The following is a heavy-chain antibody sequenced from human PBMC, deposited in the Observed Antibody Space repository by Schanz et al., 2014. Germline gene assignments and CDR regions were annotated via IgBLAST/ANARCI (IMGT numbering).Heavy chain of an antibody. D-gene: IGHD6-13*01. CDR1: GFSFSSYT. Sequence: EVQLLESGGGLVQPGESLRLSCAASGFSFSSYTMSWVRQTPGKGLEWVSGLTEGGGGTYYTDAVKGRFTISRDNSKNTVNLQMNSLRAEHTAVYYCAKEKEEVAADGSFFDYWGQGTLVTVSS. V-gene: IGHV3-23*01. CDR2: LTEGGGGT. J-gene: IGHJ4*02. CDR3: AKEKEEVAADGSFFDY.